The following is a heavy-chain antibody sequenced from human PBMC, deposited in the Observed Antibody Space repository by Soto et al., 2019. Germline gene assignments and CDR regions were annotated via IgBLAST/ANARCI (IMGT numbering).Heavy chain of an antibody. CDR1: GGTCSIYA. D-gene: IGHD2-2*01. CDR3: ARGPAARRSYYYYGMDV. Sequence: SVKVSCKAPGGTCSIYAISCVLQSPLQWLEWMGGIIPIFGTANYAQKFQGRVTITADESTSTAYMELSSLRSEDTAVYYCARGPAARRSYYYYGMDVWGQGTTVTVSS. CDR2: IIPIFGTA. V-gene: IGHV1-69*13. J-gene: IGHJ6*02.